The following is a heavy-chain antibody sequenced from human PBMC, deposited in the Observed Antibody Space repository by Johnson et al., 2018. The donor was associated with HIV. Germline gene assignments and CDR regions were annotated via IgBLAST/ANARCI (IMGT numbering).Heavy chain of an antibody. Sequence: QVQLVESGGGVAQPGRSLRLSCTASGYTFSGYGMHWVRQAPGKGLEWLAVIWKDGKTKYYADSVKGRFSISRDDSRSTLYVQMSSLSAEDTAVYYCARDGGYSYFAFDMWGQGTMVTVSS. CDR1: GYTFSGYG. V-gene: IGHV3-33*01. CDR3: ARDGGYSYFAFDM. CDR2: IWKDGKTK. D-gene: IGHD5-18*01. J-gene: IGHJ3*02.